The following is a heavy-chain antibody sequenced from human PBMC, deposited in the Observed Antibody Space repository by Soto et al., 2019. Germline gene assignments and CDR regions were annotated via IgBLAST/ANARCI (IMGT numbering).Heavy chain of an antibody. CDR3: ARGGIGGTVFRGYLDY. V-gene: IGHV3-33*01. CDR2: IRFDGSNE. J-gene: IGHJ4*02. Sequence: QEQLVESGGGVVQPGTSLRLSCAVPGGIFHGYGMHWVRQAPGKGLEWVAIIRFDGSNEEYADSVKGRFTISRDNSKNTWYLQMNTRGAEDTAVYYCARGGIGGTVFRGYLDYWGRGTVVTVSS. CDR1: GGIFHGYG. D-gene: IGHD1-7*01.